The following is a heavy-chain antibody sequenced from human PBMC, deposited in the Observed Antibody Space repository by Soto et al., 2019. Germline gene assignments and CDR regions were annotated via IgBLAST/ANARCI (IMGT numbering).Heavy chain of an antibody. J-gene: IGHJ6*02. V-gene: IGHV3-49*03. CDR3: ARATFISSYYHYGMDV. CDR2: IRSKGYGGTT. Sequence: GGSLRLSCTASGFTFADYAMSWFRQAPGKGLEWVGFIRSKGYGGTTEYAASVKGRFTISRDDSKSIAYLQMNSLRAEDTAVYYCARATFISSYYHYGMDVWGQGTTVTVSS. D-gene: IGHD6-13*01. CDR1: GFTFADYA.